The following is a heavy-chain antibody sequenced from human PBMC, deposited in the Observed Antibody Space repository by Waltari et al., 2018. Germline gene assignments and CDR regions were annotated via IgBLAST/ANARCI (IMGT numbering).Heavy chain of an antibody. D-gene: IGHD4-4*01. V-gene: IGHV1-2*06. J-gene: IGHJ4*02. Sequence: QVQLVQSGAEVKKPGASVKVSCKASGYTFTGYYMHWVRQAPGQGLEWMGRINPNSGGTNYAQKFQGRVTMTRDTAISTAYMGLSRLRSDDTAVYYCARESLFYSRGVVLDYWGQGTLVTVSS. CDR1: GYTFTGYY. CDR2: INPNSGGT. CDR3: ARESLFYSRGVVLDY.